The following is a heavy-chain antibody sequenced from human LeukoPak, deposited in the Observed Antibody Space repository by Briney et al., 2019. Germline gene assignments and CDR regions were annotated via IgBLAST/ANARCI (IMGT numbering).Heavy chain of an antibody. V-gene: IGHV3-43D*03. Sequence: GGSLRLSCVASGFTFDDYAMHWVRQAPGKGLEWVSLISWDGGSTYYADSVKGRFTISRDNAKNSLYLQMNSLRAEDTALYYCAKDSSRKLAAAVGWFDPWGQGTLVTVSS. CDR2: ISWDGGST. CDR1: GFTFDDYA. D-gene: IGHD6-13*01. CDR3: AKDSSRKLAAAVGWFDP. J-gene: IGHJ5*02.